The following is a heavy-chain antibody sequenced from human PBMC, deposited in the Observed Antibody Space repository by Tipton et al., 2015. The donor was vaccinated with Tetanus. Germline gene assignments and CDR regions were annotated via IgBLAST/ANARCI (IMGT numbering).Heavy chain of an antibody. J-gene: IGHJ4*02. V-gene: IGHV4-59*07. CDR3: AGVTAQRTELYFDH. Sequence: TLSLTCTVSGGSISSYYWSWIRQPPGKGLEWIGYVYYTGSINHNPSLKSRVTISMDRSKNQISLQLTSVTAADTAVYFCAGVTAQRTELYFDHWGQGTLVTVSS. D-gene: IGHD6-13*01. CDR1: GGSISSYY. CDR2: VYYTGSI.